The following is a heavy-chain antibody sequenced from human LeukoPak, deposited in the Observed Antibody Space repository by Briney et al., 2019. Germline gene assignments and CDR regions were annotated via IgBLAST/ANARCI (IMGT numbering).Heavy chain of an antibody. CDR2: ISAGGVNT. Sequence: SGGSLRLSCTASGFRFGVFAMIWVRQAPGRGLEWASSISAGGVNTHYADRVKGRFTVSRDNSKSSMYLQMDSLRVEDTAVYFCAKDPVHLSRSFDNWGQGTLVSVSA. CDR3: AKDPVHLSRSFDN. J-gene: IGHJ4*02. V-gene: IGHV3-23*01. D-gene: IGHD6-6*01. CDR1: GFRFGVFA.